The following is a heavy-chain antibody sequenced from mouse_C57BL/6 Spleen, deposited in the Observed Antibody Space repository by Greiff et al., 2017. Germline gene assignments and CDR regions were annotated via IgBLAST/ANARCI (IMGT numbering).Heavy chain of an antibody. J-gene: IGHJ1*03. CDR2: IHPNSGST. V-gene: IGHV1-64*01. D-gene: IGHD1-1*01. CDR3: ARAEYYYGSSYWYFDV. Sequence: QVQLQQPGAELVKPGASVKLSCKASGYTFTSYWMHWVKQRPGQGLEWIGMIHPNSGSTNSNEKFKSKATLTVDKSSSTAYMQLSSLTSEDSAVYYCARAEYYYGSSYWYFDVWGTGTTVTVSS. CDR1: GYTFTSYW.